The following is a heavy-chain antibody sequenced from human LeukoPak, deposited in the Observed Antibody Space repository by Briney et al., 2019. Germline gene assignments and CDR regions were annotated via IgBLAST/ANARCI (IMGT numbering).Heavy chain of an antibody. D-gene: IGHD3-22*01. CDR2: ISGSGGST. Sequence: GGSLRLSCAASGFTFSSYAMSWVRQAPGKGLEWVSAISGSGGSTYYADSVKGRFTISRDNSKNTLYLQMNSLRAEDTAVYYCAKDDTINYYDSSGYSYYFDYWGQGTLVTVSS. CDR3: AKDDTINYYDSSGYSYYFDY. J-gene: IGHJ4*02. V-gene: IGHV3-23*01. CDR1: GFTFSSYA.